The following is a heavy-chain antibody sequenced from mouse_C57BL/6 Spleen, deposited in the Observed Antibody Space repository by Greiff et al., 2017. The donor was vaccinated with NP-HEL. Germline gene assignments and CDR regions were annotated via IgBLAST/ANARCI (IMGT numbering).Heavy chain of an antibody. D-gene: IGHD1-1*01. CDR1: GYTFTSYW. Sequence: QVQLQQPGAELVKPGASVKLSCKASGYTFTSYWMHWVKQRPGRGLEWIGRIAPNSGGTKYNEKFKSKATLPVYKHSSTAYMQLRSVTSEDAAVYYCARDAVVAPYYAMDYWGQGTSVTGSS. V-gene: IGHV1-72*01. CDR3: ARDAVVAPYYAMDY. CDR2: IAPNSGGT. J-gene: IGHJ4*01.